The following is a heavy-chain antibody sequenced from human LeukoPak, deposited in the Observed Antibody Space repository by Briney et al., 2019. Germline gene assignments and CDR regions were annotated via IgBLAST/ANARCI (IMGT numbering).Heavy chain of an antibody. CDR2: IGAYNGNT. J-gene: IGHJ3*02. Sequence: GASVKVSCKASGYTFTSYGISWVRQAPGQGLEWMGWIGAYNGNTNYAQKLQGRVTMTTDTSTSTAYMELRSLRSDDTAVYYCARVNSSGWYRVYAFDIWGQGTMVTVSS. D-gene: IGHD6-19*01. V-gene: IGHV1-18*01. CDR1: GYTFTSYG. CDR3: ARVNSSGWYRVYAFDI.